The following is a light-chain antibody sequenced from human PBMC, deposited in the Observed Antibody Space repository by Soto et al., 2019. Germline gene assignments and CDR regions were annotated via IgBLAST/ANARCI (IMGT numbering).Light chain of an antibody. J-gene: IGKJ1*01. CDR1: QTVNSIY. CDR2: GAS. Sequence: EIVLTQSPGTLSLYRGERATLSCRASQTVNSIYFAWYQRKPGQAPRLLIYGASSRATGIPDRFSGSGSGTDFTLTISRLEAEDFGVYYCQQYDTSPRTFGQGTKVQIK. CDR3: QQYDTSPRT. V-gene: IGKV3-20*01.